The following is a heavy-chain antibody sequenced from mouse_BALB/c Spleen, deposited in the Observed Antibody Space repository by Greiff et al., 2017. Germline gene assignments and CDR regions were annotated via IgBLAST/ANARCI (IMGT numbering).Heavy chain of an antibody. CDR2: IYPGDGDT. D-gene: IGHD1-1*01. Sequence: QVQLQQSGAELARPGASVKLSCKASGYTFTSYWMQWVKQRPGQGLEWIGAIYPGDGDTRYTQKFKGKATLTADKSSSTAYMQLSSLASEDSAVYYCARGENYGSSLAWFAYWGQGTLVTVSA. J-gene: IGHJ3*01. CDR3: ARGENYGSSLAWFAY. CDR1: GYTFTSYW. V-gene: IGHV1-87*01.